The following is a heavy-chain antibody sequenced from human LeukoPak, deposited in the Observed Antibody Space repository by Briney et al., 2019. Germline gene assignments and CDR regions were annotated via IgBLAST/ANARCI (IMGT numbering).Heavy chain of an antibody. V-gene: IGHV3-30*18. CDR3: AKDQTPYSGSYYDY. CDR1: GFTFSSYG. D-gene: IGHD1-26*01. Sequence: GGSPRLSCAASGFTFSSYGMHWVRQAPGKGLEWVAVISYDGSNKYYADSVKGRFTISRDNSKNTLYLQMNSLRAEDTAVYYCAKDQTPYSGSYYDYWGQGTLVTVSS. CDR2: ISYDGSNK. J-gene: IGHJ4*02.